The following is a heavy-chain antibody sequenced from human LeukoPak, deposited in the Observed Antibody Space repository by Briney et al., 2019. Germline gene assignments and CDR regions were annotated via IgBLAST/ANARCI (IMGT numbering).Heavy chain of an antibody. CDR1: GFTFDDYG. J-gene: IGHJ4*02. V-gene: IGHV3-20*04. Sequence: GGSLRLSCAASGFTFDDYGMSWVRQAPGKGLEWVSGINWNGGSTGYADSVKGRFTISRDNAKNSLYLQMNSLRAEDTALYYCARWYCSGGSCYDLYYFDYWGQGILVTVSS. CDR3: ARWYCSGGSCYDLYYFDY. D-gene: IGHD2-15*01. CDR2: INWNGGST.